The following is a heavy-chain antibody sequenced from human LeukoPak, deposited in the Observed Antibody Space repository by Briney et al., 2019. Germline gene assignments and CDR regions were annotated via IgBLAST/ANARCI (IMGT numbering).Heavy chain of an antibody. J-gene: IGHJ5*02. CDR1: GGTFCSYA. D-gene: IGHD2-15*01. CDR2: IIPIFGTA. Sequence: ASVKVSCKASGGTFCSYAISWVRQAPGQGLEWMGGIIPIFGTANYAQKFQGRVTITADESTSTAYMELSSLRSEDTAVYYCARASDPSYCSGGSCYSRNWFDPWGQGTLVTVSS. V-gene: IGHV1-69*13. CDR3: ARASDPSYCSGGSCYSRNWFDP.